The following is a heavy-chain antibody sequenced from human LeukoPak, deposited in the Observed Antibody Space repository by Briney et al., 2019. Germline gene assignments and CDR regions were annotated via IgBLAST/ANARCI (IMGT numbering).Heavy chain of an antibody. CDR2: IYYSGST. CDR3: ARGSDYYGSGSYYPYYYYYYGMDV. D-gene: IGHD3-10*01. Sequence: SETLSLTCTVSGGSISSGGYYWRWIRQHPGKGLEWIGYIYYSGSTYYNPSLKSRVTISVDTSKNQFSLKLSSVTAADTAVYYCARGSDYYGSGSYYPYYYYYYGMDVWGQGTTVTVSS. J-gene: IGHJ6*02. CDR1: GGSISSGGYY. V-gene: IGHV4-31*03.